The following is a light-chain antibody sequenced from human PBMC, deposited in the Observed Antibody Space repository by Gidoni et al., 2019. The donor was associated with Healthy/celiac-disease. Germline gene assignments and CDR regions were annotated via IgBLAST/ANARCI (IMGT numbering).Light chain of an antibody. CDR1: QSISDY. V-gene: IGKV1-39*01. J-gene: IGKJ1*01. Sequence: IQMTQSPSSLSASVGDRVTITCRASQSISDYLNWYQPKPGRAPNLLIYAASSLQTGVPSRFSGSGSGTDFTLTISSLQPEDFATYFCQQTFNIPRSFGHXTKVEIK. CDR3: QQTFNIPRS. CDR2: AAS.